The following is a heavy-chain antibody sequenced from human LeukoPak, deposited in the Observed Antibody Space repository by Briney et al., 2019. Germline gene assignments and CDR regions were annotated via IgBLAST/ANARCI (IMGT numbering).Heavy chain of an antibody. Sequence: PSETLSLTCAVYGGSFSGYYWSWIRQPAGKGLEWIGRIYTSGSTNYNPSLKSRVTMSVDTSKNQFSLKLSSVTAADTAVYYCARGSLRDRFDYWGQGTLVTVSS. J-gene: IGHJ4*02. CDR2: IYTSGST. CDR1: GGSFSGYY. D-gene: IGHD4-17*01. V-gene: IGHV4-59*10. CDR3: ARGSLRDRFDY.